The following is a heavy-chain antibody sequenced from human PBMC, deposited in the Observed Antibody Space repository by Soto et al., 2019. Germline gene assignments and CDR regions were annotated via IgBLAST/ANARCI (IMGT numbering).Heavy chain of an antibody. CDR2: ISWNSGSI. V-gene: IGHV3-9*01. J-gene: IGHJ4*02. Sequence: LRLSCAASGFTFDDYAMHWVRQAPGKGLEWVSGISWNSGSIGYADSVKGRFTISRDNAKNSLYLQMNSLRAEDTALYYCAKDYRSSSGWDYFDYWGQGNLVTVSS. CDR1: GFTFDDYA. D-gene: IGHD6-6*01. CDR3: AKDYRSSSGWDYFDY.